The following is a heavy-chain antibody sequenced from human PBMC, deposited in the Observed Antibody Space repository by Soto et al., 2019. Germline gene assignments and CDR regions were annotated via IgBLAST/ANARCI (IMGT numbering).Heavy chain of an antibody. V-gene: IGHV3-7*04. D-gene: IGHD2-15*01. J-gene: IGHJ4*02. CDR1: GLPFTEQY. CDR3: ARETWWRLNY. CDR2: INPDGSKE. Sequence: EVQLVESGGGLVQPGGSLRLSCAASGLPFTEQYMTWIRQAPGRGLEWVAKINPDGSKEYYVDPVKGRFTVSRDNTKNSLFLQMNGLRVEDTAVYYCARETWWRLNYWGQGNLVTVSS.